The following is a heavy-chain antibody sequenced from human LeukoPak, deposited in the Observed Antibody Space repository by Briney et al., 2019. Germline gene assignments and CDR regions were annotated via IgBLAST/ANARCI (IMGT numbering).Heavy chain of an antibody. Sequence: SETLSLTCTVSGSSISNYDWSWIRQPPGKGLEWIGYISYSGSTNYNPSLKSRVTILVDTSKNQFSLRLSSVTAADTAVYYCARLSWPGRGSRFDPWGQGTLVTVSS. D-gene: IGHD2/OR15-2a*01. J-gene: IGHJ5*02. CDR3: ARLSWPGRGSRFDP. V-gene: IGHV4-59*01. CDR1: GSSISNYD. CDR2: ISYSGST.